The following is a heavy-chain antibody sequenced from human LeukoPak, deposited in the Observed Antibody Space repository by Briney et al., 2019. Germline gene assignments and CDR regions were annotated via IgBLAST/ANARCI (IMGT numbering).Heavy chain of an antibody. V-gene: IGHV4-34*01. CDR3: AKGLQLGWFDH. J-gene: IGHJ5*02. CDR1: GGSFSGYY. CDR2: INHSGST. D-gene: IGHD5-24*01. Sequence: PSETLSLTCAVYGGSFSGYYWSWLRQPPGKGLEWIGEINHSGSTNYNPSLTSRVTISVDTSKNQFSLKLSSVTAADTAVYYCAKGLQLGWFDHWGQGTLVTVSS.